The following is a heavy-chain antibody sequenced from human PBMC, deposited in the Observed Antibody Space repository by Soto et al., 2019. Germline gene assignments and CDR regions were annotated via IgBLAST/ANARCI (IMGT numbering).Heavy chain of an antibody. CDR1: GDSITTNGYC. V-gene: IGHV4-39*01. J-gene: IGHJ4*02. CDR2: VYSTGST. CDR3: ARSHYTYGLLIDY. D-gene: IGHD2-8*01. Sequence: QVQLQESGPGLVKPSETPSLTCSVSGDSITTNGYCWGWIRQPPGKGLQWIGNVYSTGSTFSHPSLTSRVFISVDTSKNKLSLRLTSVTAADTAVYYCARSHYTYGLLIDYWGPGIMVTVSS.